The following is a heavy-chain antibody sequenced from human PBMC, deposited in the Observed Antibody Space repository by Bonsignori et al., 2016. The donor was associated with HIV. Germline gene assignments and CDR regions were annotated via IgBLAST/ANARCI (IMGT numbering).Heavy chain of an antibody. J-gene: IGHJ4*02. D-gene: IGHD6-19*01. CDR2: IYSGGSST. Sequence: VRQAPGKGLEWVSVIYSGGSSTYYADSVKGRFTISRDNSKNTLYLQMNSLRAEDTAVYYCAKDLRVKYSTGGYFDYWGQGTLVTVSS. CDR3: AKDLRVKYSTGGYFDY. V-gene: IGHV3-23*03.